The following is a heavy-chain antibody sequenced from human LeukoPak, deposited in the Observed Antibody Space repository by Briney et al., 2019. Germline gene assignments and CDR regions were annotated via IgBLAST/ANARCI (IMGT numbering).Heavy chain of an antibody. CDR1: GFTFSSYS. D-gene: IGHD4-17*01. J-gene: IGHJ3*02. CDR2: ISSSSSYI. V-gene: IGHV3-21*01. Sequence: PGGSLRLSCAASGFTFSSYSMNWVRQAPGKGLEWVSSISSSSSYIYYADSVKGRFTISRDNAKNSLYLQMNSLRAEDTAVYYCARDHGGTVTTRWSRAFDIWGQGTMVTVSS. CDR3: ARDHGGTVTTRWSRAFDI.